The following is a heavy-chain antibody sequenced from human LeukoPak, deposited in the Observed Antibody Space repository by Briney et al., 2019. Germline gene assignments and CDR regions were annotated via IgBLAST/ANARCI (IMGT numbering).Heavy chain of an antibody. CDR2: IHYSGST. CDR3: ARVIFKSLYCSGGSCYRDY. J-gene: IGHJ4*02. CDR1: GGSISSTSYY. V-gene: IGHV4-39*07. D-gene: IGHD2-15*01. Sequence: PSETLSLTCTVSGGSISSTSYYWGWIRQPPGKGLEWIGSIHYSGSTYYNPSRKSRVTISVDTSKNQFSLKLSSVTAADTAVYYCARVIFKSLYCSGGSCYRDYWGQGTLVTVSS.